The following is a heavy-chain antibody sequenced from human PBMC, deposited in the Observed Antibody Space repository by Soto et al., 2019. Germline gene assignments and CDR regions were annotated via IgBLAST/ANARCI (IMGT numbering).Heavy chain of an antibody. CDR2: INRSGST. Sequence: QVQLQQWGAGLLKPSETLSLTCAVYGGSFSGNYWSWIRQPPGKGLEWIGEINRSGSTNSNPSLKCGVTISVDTSKNQFSLKLSSVTAADTAVYFCARGRRQQLVRSAASDWFDPWGQGTLVTVSS. CDR3: ARGRRQQLVRSAASDWFDP. D-gene: IGHD6-6*01. CDR1: GGSFSGNY. V-gene: IGHV4-34*01. J-gene: IGHJ5*02.